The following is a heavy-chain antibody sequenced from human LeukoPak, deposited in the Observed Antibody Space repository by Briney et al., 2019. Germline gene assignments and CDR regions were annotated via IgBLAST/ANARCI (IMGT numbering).Heavy chain of an antibody. J-gene: IGHJ4*02. CDR2: ISGPAGSW. V-gene: IGHV3-23*01. Sequence: GGSLRLSCAASGFTFSSYAMSWVRQAPGKGLEWVSAISGPAGSWDYADSVKGRFTISRDNSKNTLFLQMNSLRAEDTAIYYCAKGSYSGDSSPTGDDYWGQGTLVTVSS. CDR1: GFTFSSYA. D-gene: IGHD3-10*01. CDR3: AKGSYSGDSSPTGDDY.